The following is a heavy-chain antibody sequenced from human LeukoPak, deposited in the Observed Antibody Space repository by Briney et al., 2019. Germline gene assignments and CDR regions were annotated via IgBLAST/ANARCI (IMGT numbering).Heavy chain of an antibody. D-gene: IGHD2-8*01. Sequence: PSETLSLTCTVSGGSVSSGSYYWSWIRQPPGKGLEWIGYIYYSGSTNYNPSLKSRVTISVDTSKNQFSLKLSSVTAADTAVYYSARDVPDCTNGVCYPCGMDVWGQGTTVTVSS. CDR2: IYYSGST. CDR3: ARDVPDCTNGVCYPCGMDV. CDR1: GGSVSSGSYY. J-gene: IGHJ6*02. V-gene: IGHV4-61*01.